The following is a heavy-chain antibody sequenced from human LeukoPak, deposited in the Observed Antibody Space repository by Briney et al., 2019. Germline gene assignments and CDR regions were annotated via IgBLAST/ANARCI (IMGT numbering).Heavy chain of an antibody. Sequence: ASVTVSCKASGYTFTNYAFSWVRQAPGQGLEWMGRISAYSGNTNYAQKLRDRVTLTTDTSTSTAYMELRSLRSDDTAVYYCARDNNPHTSIDYWGQGTLVTVSS. J-gene: IGHJ4*02. V-gene: IGHV1-18*01. CDR2: ISAYSGNT. CDR1: GYTFTNYA. CDR3: ARDNNPHTSIDY. D-gene: IGHD1-14*01.